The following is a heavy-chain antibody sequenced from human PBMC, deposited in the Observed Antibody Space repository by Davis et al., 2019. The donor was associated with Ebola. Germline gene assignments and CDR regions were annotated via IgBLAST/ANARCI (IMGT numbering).Heavy chain of an antibody. Sequence: GESLKISCAASGFTFSSYWMSWVRQAPGKGLEWVSSISGSSISIKYADSVKGRFTISRDNSKNTLILQMNSLRAEDTAVYYCARDDFCSLWGQGTLVTVSS. CDR2: ISGSSISI. CDR3: ARDDFCSL. D-gene: IGHD3-3*01. V-gene: IGHV3-23*01. J-gene: IGHJ4*02. CDR1: GFTFSSYW.